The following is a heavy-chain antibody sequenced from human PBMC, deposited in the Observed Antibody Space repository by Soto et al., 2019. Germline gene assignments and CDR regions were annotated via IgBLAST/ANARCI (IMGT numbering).Heavy chain of an antibody. J-gene: IGHJ4*02. V-gene: IGHV4-30-2*01. CDR3: ARASMGAADY. CDR1: GGSISSGGYS. D-gene: IGHD1-26*01. CDR2: IYHSGST. Sequence: LQLQESGAGLVKPSQTLSLTCTVSGGSISSGGYSWSWIRQPPGKGLEWIGYIYHSGSTYSDPSLESRVTISVDKSKNQCSLKLSSVTAADTAVYYCARASMGAADYWGQGTLVTVSS.